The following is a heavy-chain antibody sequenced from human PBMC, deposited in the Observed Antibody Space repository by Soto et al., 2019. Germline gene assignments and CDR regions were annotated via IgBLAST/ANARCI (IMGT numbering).Heavy chain of an antibody. J-gene: IGHJ4*02. CDR2: ISTTGSYT. Sequence: QVQLVESGGGLVKPGGSLRLSCAASGFTFNDYYMTWFRQAPGKGLEWVSCISTTGSYTNYADSVKGRFTVSRDNANSSMSLQMNSLRDEDTAVYYCARIVGARLNDYWGQGTLVTVSS. D-gene: IGHD1-26*01. CDR1: GFTFNDYY. CDR3: ARIVGARLNDY. V-gene: IGHV3-11*05.